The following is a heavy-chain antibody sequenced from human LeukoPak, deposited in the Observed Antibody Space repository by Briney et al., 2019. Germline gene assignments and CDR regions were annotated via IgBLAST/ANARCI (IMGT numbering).Heavy chain of an antibody. CDR1: GFTLSSYW. CDR2: INSDGSST. CDR3: ARSHRGSHADY. D-gene: IGHD1-26*01. V-gene: IGHV3-74*01. Sequence: GGSLRLSCAASGFTLSSYWMHWVRQVPGKGLVWVSRINSDGSSTNYADSVKGRFTISRDNSKNTLYLQMNSLRAEDTAVYYCARSHRGSHADYWGQGTLVTVSS. J-gene: IGHJ4*02.